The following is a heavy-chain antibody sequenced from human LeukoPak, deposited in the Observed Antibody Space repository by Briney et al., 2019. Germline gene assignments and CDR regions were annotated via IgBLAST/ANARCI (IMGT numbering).Heavy chain of an antibody. CDR1: GGSISSSSYY. J-gene: IGHJ4*02. CDR2: IYYSGST. CDR3: ARDPNYDILTGYYTDY. D-gene: IGHD3-9*01. V-gene: IGHV4-39*07. Sequence: SETLSLTCTVSGGSISSSSYYWGWIRQPPGKGLEWIGSIYYSGSTYYNPSLKSRVTISVDTSKNQFSLKLSSVTAADTAVYYCARDPNYDILTGYYTDYWGQGTLVTVSS.